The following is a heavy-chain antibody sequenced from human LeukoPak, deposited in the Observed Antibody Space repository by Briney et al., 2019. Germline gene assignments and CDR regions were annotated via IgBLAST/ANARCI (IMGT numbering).Heavy chain of an antibody. CDR3: VKGGWGSTFDY. D-gene: IGHD3-16*01. J-gene: IGHJ4*02. CDR2: VASSTDTYFAGT. V-gene: IGHV3-23*01. Sequence: GGSLRLSCAASGFTFSTHAVTWVRQAPGKGLEWVSGVASSTDTYFAGTFYADSVQGRFTISRDDSSNTLYLQMNSLKTDDTAVYYCVKGGWGSTFDYWGRGTLVTVSS. CDR1: GFTFSTHA.